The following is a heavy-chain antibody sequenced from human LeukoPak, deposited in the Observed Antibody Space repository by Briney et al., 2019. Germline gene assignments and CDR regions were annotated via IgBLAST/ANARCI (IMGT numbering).Heavy chain of an antibody. Sequence: SETLSLTCTVSGGSISSSSYYWGWIRQPPGKGLEWIGIIYYSGSTYYNPSLKSRVTISVDTSKNQFSLKLSSVTAADTAVYYCARAPTLTMIVSNSAFDIWGQGTMVTVSS. D-gene: IGHD3-22*01. V-gene: IGHV4-39*07. CDR1: GGSISSSSYY. J-gene: IGHJ3*02. CDR3: ARAPTLTMIVSNSAFDI. CDR2: IYYSGST.